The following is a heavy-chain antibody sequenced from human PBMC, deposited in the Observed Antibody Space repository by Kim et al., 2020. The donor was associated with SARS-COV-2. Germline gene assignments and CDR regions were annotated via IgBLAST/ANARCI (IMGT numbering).Heavy chain of an antibody. CDR3: ARDTYYYGMDV. J-gene: IGHJ6*02. V-gene: IGHV3-66*01. CDR1: GFTVSSNY. CDR2: IYSGGST. Sequence: GGSLRLSCAASGFTVSSNYMSWVRQAPGKGLEWVSVIYSGGSTYYADSVKGRFTISRDNSKNTLYVQMNSLRAEDTAVYYCARDTYYYGMDVWGQGTTVTVSS.